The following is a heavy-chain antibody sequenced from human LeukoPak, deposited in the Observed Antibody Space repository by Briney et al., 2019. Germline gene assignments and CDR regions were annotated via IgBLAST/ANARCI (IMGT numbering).Heavy chain of an antibody. J-gene: IGHJ5*02. CDR2: ISSSSSYI. CDR1: GFTFSSYS. V-gene: IGHV3-21*01. CDR3: ARPAAAGTYDWFDP. D-gene: IGHD6-13*01. Sequence: PGGSLRLSCAASGFTFSSYSMNWVRQAPGKGLEWVSSISSSSSYIYYPDSVKGRFTISRDNAKNSLYLQMNSLRAEDTALYYCARPAAAGTYDWFDPWGQGTLVTVSS.